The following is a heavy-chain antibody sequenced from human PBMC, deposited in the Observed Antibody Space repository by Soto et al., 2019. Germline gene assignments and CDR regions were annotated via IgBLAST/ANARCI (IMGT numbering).Heavy chain of an antibody. CDR1: GFTFSSYG. Sequence: GESLKISCAASGFTFSSYGMHWVRQAPGKGLEWVAVIWYDGSNKYYADSVKGRFTISRDNSKNTLYLQMNSLRAEDTAVYYCARDVEAMVGYYYYYGMDVWGQGTTVTVSS. D-gene: IGHD5-18*01. J-gene: IGHJ6*02. CDR3: ARDVEAMVGYYYYYGMDV. CDR2: IWYDGSNK. V-gene: IGHV3-33*01.